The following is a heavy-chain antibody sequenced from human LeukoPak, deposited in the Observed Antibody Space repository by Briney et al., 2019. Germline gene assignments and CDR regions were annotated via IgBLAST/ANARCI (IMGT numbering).Heavy chain of an antibody. CDR2: LHHRGTT. J-gene: IGHJ4*02. V-gene: IGHV4-39*07. CDR1: GGSISTNTYY. D-gene: IGHD3-10*01. Sequence: SETLSLTCIVSGGSISTNTYYWGWIRLPPGKGLEWIGELHHRGTTYYNPSLRSRVTISVDTSKNQFSLRLTSVTAADTAVYYCARVTYNGYQHFDYWGQGNLVTVS. CDR3: ARVTYNGYQHFDY.